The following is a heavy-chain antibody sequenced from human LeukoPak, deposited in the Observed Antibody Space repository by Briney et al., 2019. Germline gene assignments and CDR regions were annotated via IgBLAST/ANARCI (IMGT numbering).Heavy chain of an antibody. Sequence: ASVKVSCKTSGYSFTGYYIHWVRQAPGQGLEWMGRINPNSGGPNYGQKFQGTVTMTRDTSISTAYLELSNLRSDDTAACYCVRGYSYGFYFDYWGQGSLVTVSS. V-gene: IGHV1-2*06. J-gene: IGHJ4*02. CDR2: INPNSGGP. CDR1: GYSFTGYY. D-gene: IGHD5-18*01. CDR3: VRGYSYGFYFDY.